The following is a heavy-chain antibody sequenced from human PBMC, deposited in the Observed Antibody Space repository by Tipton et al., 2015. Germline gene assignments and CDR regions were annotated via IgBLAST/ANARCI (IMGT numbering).Heavy chain of an antibody. D-gene: IGHD6-13*01. Sequence: TLSLTCTVSGGSISNSNYYWGWIRQPPGKGLEWIGSLSYSGKTDYNPPLRSRVTISVDTSKNQFSLGLSSVTAADTAVYYCARSLFPETAGLENWFDPWGQGTLVTVSS. CDR2: LSYSGKT. CDR1: GGSISNSNYY. J-gene: IGHJ5*02. V-gene: IGHV4-39*01. CDR3: ARSLFPETAGLENWFDP.